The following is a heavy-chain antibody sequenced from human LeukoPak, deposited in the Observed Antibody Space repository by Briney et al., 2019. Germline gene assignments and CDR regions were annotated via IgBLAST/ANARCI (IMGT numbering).Heavy chain of an antibody. V-gene: IGHV4-61*09. CDR1: GDSITIGSYY. Sequence: SETLSLTCTVSGDSITIGSYYWSWLRQPAGKGLEWIGHMNTTGSTKYNPSLKSRVTISVDTSNNQFSLKVSSVTAADTAVYYCARDWDYWGQGTLVTVSS. CDR3: ARDWDY. CDR2: MNTTGST. J-gene: IGHJ4*02.